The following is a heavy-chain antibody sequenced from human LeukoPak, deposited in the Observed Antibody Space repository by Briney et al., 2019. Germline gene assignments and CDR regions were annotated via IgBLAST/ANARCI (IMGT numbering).Heavy chain of an antibody. CDR3: AREGSSGYYSATDAFDI. J-gene: IGHJ3*02. V-gene: IGHV1-18*01. CDR2: ISAYNGNT. Sequence: ASVKVSRKASGYTFTSYGISWVRQAPGQGLEWMVWISAYNGNTNYAQKLQGRVTMTTDTSTSTAYMELRSLRSDDTAVYYCAREGSSGYYSATDAFDIWGQGTMVTVSS. D-gene: IGHD3-22*01. CDR1: GYTFTSYG.